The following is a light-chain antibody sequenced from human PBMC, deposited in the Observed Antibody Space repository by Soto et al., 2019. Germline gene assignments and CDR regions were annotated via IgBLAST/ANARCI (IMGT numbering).Light chain of an antibody. V-gene: IGLV2-8*01. CDR1: SRDVGGYNY. CDR2: EVT. Sequence: QSVLTQPPSASGSPGLSVTISCTGTSRDVGGYNYVSWYQQYPGRAPKLMIYEVTKRPSGVPDRFSGSKSGNTASLTVSGLQAEDEADYYCSSYAASNNFYFVFGGGTKVTVL. J-gene: IGLJ3*02. CDR3: SSYAASNNFYFV.